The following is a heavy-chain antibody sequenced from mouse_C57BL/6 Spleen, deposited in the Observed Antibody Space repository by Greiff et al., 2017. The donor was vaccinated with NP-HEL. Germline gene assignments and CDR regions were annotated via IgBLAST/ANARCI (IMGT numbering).Heavy chain of an antibody. Sequence: QVQLQQPGAELVKPGASVKLSCKASGYTFTSYWMHWVKQRPGQGLEWIGMIHPNSGSTNYNEKFKSKATLTVDKSSSTAYMQLSSLTSEDSAVYYCARRDGSTYFDVWGTGTTVTVSS. D-gene: IGHD1-1*01. CDR2: IHPNSGST. J-gene: IGHJ1*03. V-gene: IGHV1-64*01. CDR1: GYTFTSYW. CDR3: ARRDGSTYFDV.